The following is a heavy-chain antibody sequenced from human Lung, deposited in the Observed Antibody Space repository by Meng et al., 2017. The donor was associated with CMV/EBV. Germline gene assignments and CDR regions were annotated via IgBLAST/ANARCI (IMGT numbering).Heavy chain of an antibody. CDR3: ARRLGGYSYGYIFDY. CDR2: ISSSSSYT. Sequence: QVQLVESGGXXVXPGXVLXLSCAASGFTFSDYYMSWIRQAPGKGLEWVSYISSSSSYTNYADSVKGRFTISRDNAKNSLYLQMNSLRAEDTAVYYCARRLGGYSYGYIFDYWGQGTLVTVSS. CDR1: GFTFSDYY. D-gene: IGHD5-18*01. V-gene: IGHV3-11*06. J-gene: IGHJ4*02.